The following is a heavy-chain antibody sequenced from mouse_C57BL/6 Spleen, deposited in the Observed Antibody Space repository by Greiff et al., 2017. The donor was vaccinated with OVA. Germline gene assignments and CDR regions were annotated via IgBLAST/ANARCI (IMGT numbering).Heavy chain of an antibody. D-gene: IGHD4-1*01. J-gene: IGHJ3*01. Sequence: EVKLVESGGGLVKPGGSLKLSCAASGFTFSSYAMSWVRQTPEKRLEWVATISDGGSYTYYPDNVKGRFTISRDNAKNNLYLQMSHLKSEDTAMYYCAREGLLGRGFAYWGQGTLVTVSA. CDR2: ISDGGSYT. CDR1: GFTFSSYA. V-gene: IGHV5-4*01. CDR3: AREGLLGRGFAY.